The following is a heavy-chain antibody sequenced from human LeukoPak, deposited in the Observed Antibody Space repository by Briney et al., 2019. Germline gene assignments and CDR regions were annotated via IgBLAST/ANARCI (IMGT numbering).Heavy chain of an antibody. J-gene: IGHJ4*02. V-gene: IGHV4-59*01. CDR1: GGSISNYY. Sequence: PSETLSLTCTVSGGSISNYYWSWIRQPPGKGLEWIGYIYYSGSTNYNPSLRSRVTISVATSKNQFSLNLSSVTAADTAVYYCARTSGTVTPFDYWGQGTLVTVSS. D-gene: IGHD4-17*01. CDR2: IYYSGST. CDR3: ARTSGTVTPFDY.